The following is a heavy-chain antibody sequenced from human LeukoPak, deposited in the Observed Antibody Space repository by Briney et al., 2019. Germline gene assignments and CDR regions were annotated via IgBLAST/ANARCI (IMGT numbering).Heavy chain of an antibody. Sequence: SETLSLTCAVYGGSFSGYYWSWIRQPPGKGLEWIGEINHSGSTNYNPSLKSRVTISVDTSKNQFSLKLSFVTAADTAVYYCARGRAARRFYYYYYMDVWGKGTTVTVSS. V-gene: IGHV4-34*01. CDR1: GGSFSGYY. CDR2: INHSGST. CDR3: ARGRAARRFYYYYYMDV. J-gene: IGHJ6*03. D-gene: IGHD6-6*01.